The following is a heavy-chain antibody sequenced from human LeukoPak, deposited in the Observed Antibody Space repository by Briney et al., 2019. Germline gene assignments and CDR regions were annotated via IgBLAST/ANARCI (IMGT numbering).Heavy chain of an antibody. J-gene: IGHJ3*02. V-gene: IGHV3-66*01. Sequence: GRSLRLSCAASGFTVSGAYMSWVRQAPGKGLEWVSVIYSGGTAYYADSVKGRFTISRDNSKNTLYLQMNSLRAEDPAVYYCARMTQNAFDIWGHGTMVTVSS. CDR2: IYSGGTA. CDR1: GFTVSGAY. CDR3: ARMTQNAFDI.